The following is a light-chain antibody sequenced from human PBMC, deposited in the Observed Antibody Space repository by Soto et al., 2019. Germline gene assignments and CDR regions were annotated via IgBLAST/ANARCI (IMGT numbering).Light chain of an antibody. CDR2: DVS. Sequence: QSALTQPAAVSGSPGQSITISCTGTSSDVGGYNYVSWYQQHPGTAPKLMIYDVSKRPSGVSNRFSGSKSGNTAALTISGLQAEDEAASYCSSYTSSSTRVFGTGTKVNVL. CDR3: SSYTSSSTRV. CDR1: SSDVGGYNY. J-gene: IGLJ1*01. V-gene: IGLV2-14*01.